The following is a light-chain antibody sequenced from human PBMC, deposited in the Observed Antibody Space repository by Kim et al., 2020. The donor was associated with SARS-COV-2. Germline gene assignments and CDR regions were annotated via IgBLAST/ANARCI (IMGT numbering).Light chain of an antibody. CDR2: DVS. CDR1: LSVNTN. Sequence: SPGDRATPSCRASLSVNTNLAWYQQRPGQAPRLLIYDVSTRATGIPARFSGTGSGTDFTLTINSLQSEDSAVYYCQQYNNWSSWTFGQGTKVDIK. J-gene: IGKJ1*01. V-gene: IGKV3-15*01. CDR3: QQYNNWSSWT.